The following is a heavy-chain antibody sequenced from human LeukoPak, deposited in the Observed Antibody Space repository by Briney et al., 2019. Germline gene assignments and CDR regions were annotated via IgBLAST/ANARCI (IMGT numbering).Heavy chain of an antibody. D-gene: IGHD6-6*01. CDR1: GFTFSSYG. V-gene: IGHV3-30*18. Sequence: PGRSLRLSCAASGFTFSSYGMHWVRQGPGKGLEWVAVISYDGSNKYYADSVKGRFTLSRDNSKNTLYLQMNSLRAEDTAVYYCAKDQKWIAPGTLAARPTYYLDYWGQGTLVTVSS. CDR2: ISYDGSNK. J-gene: IGHJ4*02. CDR3: AKDQKWIAPGTLAARPTYYLDY.